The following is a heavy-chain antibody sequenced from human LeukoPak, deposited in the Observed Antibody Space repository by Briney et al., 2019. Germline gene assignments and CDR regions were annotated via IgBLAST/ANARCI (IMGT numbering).Heavy chain of an antibody. V-gene: IGHV3-23*01. CDR2: LRGNGDT. J-gene: IGHJ4*02. CDR1: GFIFSSYA. Sequence: GGSLTLSCAASGFIFSSYAMSWVREAPARGLEWVSSLRGNGDTFYADSVKGRFTLSRDESRNTVYLHLNNLRVEGTAVYYCAKASWVSNADVVLWGQGTVVTVSS. CDR3: AKASWVSNADVVL. D-gene: IGHD2-15*01.